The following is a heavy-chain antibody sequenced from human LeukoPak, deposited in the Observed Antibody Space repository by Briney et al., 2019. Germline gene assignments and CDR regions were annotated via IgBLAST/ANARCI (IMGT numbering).Heavy chain of an antibody. CDR2: IYPTDSDA. CDR3: ARRDYCAGDCTVHHSLYHGLDV. J-gene: IGHJ6*02. D-gene: IGHD2-21*02. V-gene: IGHV5-51*01. Sequence: GESLKISCKGSGYSFGTYWIAWVRQMPGKGLEWMRIIYPTDSDARYSPSFQGQVTISADKSISTAYLQWSSLKASDSAIYYCARRDYCAGDCTVHHSLYHGLDVWGQGTTVTVSS. CDR1: GYSFGTYW.